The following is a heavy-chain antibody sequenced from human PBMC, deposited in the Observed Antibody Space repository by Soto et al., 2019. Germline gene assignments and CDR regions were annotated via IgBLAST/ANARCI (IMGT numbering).Heavy chain of an antibody. CDR1: GGSFSGYY. V-gene: IGHV4-34*01. D-gene: IGHD6-13*01. CDR3: ARGGKQQSY. J-gene: IGHJ4*02. CDR2: ISHSGST. Sequence: TSETLSLTCAVYGGSFSGYYWSWIRQPPGKGLEWIGEISHSGSTNYNPPLKSRVTISVDTSKNQFSLKLSSVTAADTAVYYCARGGKQQSYWGQGTLVTVSS.